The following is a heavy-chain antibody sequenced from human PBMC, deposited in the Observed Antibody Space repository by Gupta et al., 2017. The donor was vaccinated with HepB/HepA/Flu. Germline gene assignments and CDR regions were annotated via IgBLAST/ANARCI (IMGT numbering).Heavy chain of an antibody. D-gene: IGHD3-22*01. V-gene: IGHV3-74*01. Sequence: DVQLVDSGGDLVRPGGSVRLSCAASGFIFSSYWMHWVRQAPGKGLVWVSRINGDGSSTSYADSVKGRFTISRDNAKNTLYLQMNSLRAEDTAGYYCARGVTMIVNWGQGTLVTVSS. CDR1: GFIFSSYW. J-gene: IGHJ4*02. CDR3: ARGVTMIVN. CDR2: INGDGSST.